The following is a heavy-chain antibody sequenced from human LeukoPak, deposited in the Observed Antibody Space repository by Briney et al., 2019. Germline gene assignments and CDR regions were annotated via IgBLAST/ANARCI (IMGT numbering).Heavy chain of an antibody. Sequence: GGSLRLSCAVSGFTFSSYSMNWVRQAPGKGLEWVSYISSSSSTIYYADSVKGRFTISRDSAENSLYLQMNSLRDEDTAVYYCTRGYCSGGSCYSNYWGQGTLVTVSS. V-gene: IGHV3-48*02. J-gene: IGHJ4*02. D-gene: IGHD2-15*01. CDR2: ISSSSSTI. CDR1: GFTFSSYS. CDR3: TRGYCSGGSCYSNY.